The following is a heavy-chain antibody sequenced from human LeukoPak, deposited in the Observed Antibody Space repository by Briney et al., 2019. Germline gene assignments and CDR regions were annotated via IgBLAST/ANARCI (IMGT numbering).Heavy chain of an antibody. V-gene: IGHV3-48*01. CDR3: ARGNRWLVFYYYGMDV. D-gene: IGHD6-19*01. CDR2: ISSSSSTI. J-gene: IGHJ6*02. CDR1: GFTFSSYS. Sequence: PGGSLRLSCAASGFTFSSYSMNWVRQAPGKGLEWVSYISSSSSTIYYADSVKGRFTISRDNAQNSLYLQMNSLRAEDTAVYYCARGNRWLVFYYYGMDVWGQGTTVTVSS.